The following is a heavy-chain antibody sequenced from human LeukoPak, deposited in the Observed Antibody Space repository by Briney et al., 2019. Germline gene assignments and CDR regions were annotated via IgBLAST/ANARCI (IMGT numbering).Heavy chain of an antibody. D-gene: IGHD6-13*01. CDR1: GFAFSNYW. V-gene: IGHV3-74*01. Sequence: GGSLRLSCAASGFAFSNYWLHWVGQAPGKGLVLVARINTHGSSTNYADSVKGRFTISRDNAKNTLYLQMTSLSAEDTAVYYALAGYYYYYMDVWGKGTTVTVSS. J-gene: IGHJ6*03. CDR2: INTHGSST. CDR3: LAGYYYYYMDV.